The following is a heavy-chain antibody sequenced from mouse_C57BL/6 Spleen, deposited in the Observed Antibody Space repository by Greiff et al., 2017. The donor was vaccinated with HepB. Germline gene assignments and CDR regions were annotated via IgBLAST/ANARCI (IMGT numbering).Heavy chain of an antibody. Sequence: QVQLQQPGAELVKPGASVKLSCKASGYTFTSYWMHWVKQRPGQGLEWIGMIHPNSGSTNYNEKFKSKATLTVDKSSSTAYMQLSSLTSEDSAVYYCARGRITTVVDWDFDVWGTGTTVTVSS. D-gene: IGHD1-1*01. J-gene: IGHJ1*03. CDR1: GYTFTSYW. CDR2: IHPNSGST. CDR3: ARGRITTVVDWDFDV. V-gene: IGHV1-64*01.